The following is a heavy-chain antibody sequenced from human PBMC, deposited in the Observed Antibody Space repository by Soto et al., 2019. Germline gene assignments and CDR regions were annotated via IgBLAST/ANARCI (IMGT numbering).Heavy chain of an antibody. V-gene: IGHV1-69*12. J-gene: IGHJ4*02. CDR3: VCDSSGYATFDY. D-gene: IGHD3-22*01. CDR2: IIPIFGTP. Sequence: QVQLVQSGAEVKKPGSSVKVSCKASGGTFSSYAISWVRQAPGQGLAWMGGIIPIFGTPNYAQKFQGRVTITADESTSTAYMELSSLRSEDTAVYYCVCDSSGYATFDYWGQGTLVTVSS. CDR1: GGTFSSYA.